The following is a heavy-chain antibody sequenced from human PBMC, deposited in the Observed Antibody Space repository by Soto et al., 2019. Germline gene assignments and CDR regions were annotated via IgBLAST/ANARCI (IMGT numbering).Heavy chain of an antibody. Sequence: EVQLVEAGGGLVQPGRSLRLSCEASGFTFDDYAMHWVRQAPGKGLEWVSGISWNSGSIGYADSVKGRFTISRDNAKNCLYLQMNSLRAEDTALYYCAKTNYGGTPDAFDIWGQGTMVTVSS. D-gene: IGHD4-17*01. CDR3: AKTNYGGTPDAFDI. CDR1: GFTFDDYA. J-gene: IGHJ3*02. V-gene: IGHV3-9*01. CDR2: ISWNSGSI.